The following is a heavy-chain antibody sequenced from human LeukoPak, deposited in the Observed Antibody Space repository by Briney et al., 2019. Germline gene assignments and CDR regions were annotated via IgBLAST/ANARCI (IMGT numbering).Heavy chain of an antibody. V-gene: IGHV4-34*01. CDR3: ARGGSHDFQNNYYYGMDV. CDR2: INHSGST. CDR1: GGSFSGYY. Sequence: SETLSLTCAVYGGSFSGYYWSWIRQPPGKGLEWIGEINHSGSTNYNPSLKSRVTISVDTSKNQFSLKLSSVTAADTAVYYCARGGSHDFQNNYYYGMDVWGQGTTVTVSS. D-gene: IGHD3-3*01. J-gene: IGHJ6*02.